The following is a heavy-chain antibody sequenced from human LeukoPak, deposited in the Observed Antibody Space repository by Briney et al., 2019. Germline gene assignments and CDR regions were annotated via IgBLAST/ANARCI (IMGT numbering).Heavy chain of an antibody. CDR3: ASDWGLSQLEYCSNTNCYMGAFDI. D-gene: IGHD2-2*02. CDR2: INTNSGGP. CDR1: GYTFTGYY. Sequence: ASVKVSCKASGYTFTGYYMHWVRQAPGQGLEWMGWINTNSGGPNYAQKFQGRVTMTRDTSISTAYMELSRLRSDDTAVYYCASDWGLSQLEYCSNTNCYMGAFDIWGQGTMVTVSS. V-gene: IGHV1-2*02. J-gene: IGHJ3*02.